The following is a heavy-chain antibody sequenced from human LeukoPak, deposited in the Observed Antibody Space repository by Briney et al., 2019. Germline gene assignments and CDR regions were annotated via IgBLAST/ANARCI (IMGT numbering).Heavy chain of an antibody. V-gene: IGHV3-30*02. CDR2: IRNDESKK. J-gene: IGHJ5*02. D-gene: IGHD1-26*01. CDR1: GFTFRSYG. CDR3: ARDPGGSQST. Sequence: GGSLRLSCAASGFTFRSYGMHWVRQAPGKGLEWVAFIRNDESKKYYADSVNGRFTISRDNSKNTQYLQMNSLRAEDTAVYYCARDPGGSQSTWGQGTLVTVSS.